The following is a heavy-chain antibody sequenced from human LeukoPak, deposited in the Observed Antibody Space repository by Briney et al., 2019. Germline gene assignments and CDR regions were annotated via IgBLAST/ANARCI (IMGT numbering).Heavy chain of an antibody. Sequence: GGSLRLSCAASGFTFSSYWMSWVRQAPGEGLEWVANIKQDGSEKYYVDSVKGRFTISRDNDKNSLFLQMTSLRAEDTAVYNCARVGGRYSPLGYWGQGTLVTVSS. CDR3: ARVGGRYSPLGY. J-gene: IGHJ4*02. D-gene: IGHD3-16*02. CDR2: IKQDGSEK. V-gene: IGHV3-7*01. CDR1: GFTFSSYW.